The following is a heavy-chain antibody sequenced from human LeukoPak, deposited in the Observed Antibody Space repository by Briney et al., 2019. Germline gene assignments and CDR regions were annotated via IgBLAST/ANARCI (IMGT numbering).Heavy chain of an antibody. Sequence: GGSLRLSCAASGFTFSSYWMSWVRQAPGKGLEWVANIKQDGSEKYYVDSVKGRFTISRDNAKNSLYLQMNSLRAEDTAVYYCARDTTHPRYRLWFGELIYYGMDVWGQGTTVTVSS. V-gene: IGHV3-7*01. CDR2: IKQDGSEK. CDR3: ARDTTHPRYRLWFGELIYYGMDV. CDR1: GFTFSSYW. D-gene: IGHD3-10*01. J-gene: IGHJ6*02.